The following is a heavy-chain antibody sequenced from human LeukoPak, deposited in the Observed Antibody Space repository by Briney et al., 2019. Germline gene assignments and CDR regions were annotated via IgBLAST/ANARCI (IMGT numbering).Heavy chain of an antibody. D-gene: IGHD6-13*01. CDR3: AKDKAAAGFYYYYYMDV. CDR2: ISGSGGST. Sequence: PGGSLRLSCAASGFTFSSYAMSWVRQPPGKGLGWVSAISGSGGSTYYADSVKGRFTISRDNSKNTLYLQMNSLRAEDTAVYYCAKDKAAAGFYYYYYMDVWGKGTTVTVSS. J-gene: IGHJ6*03. V-gene: IGHV3-23*01. CDR1: GFTFSSYA.